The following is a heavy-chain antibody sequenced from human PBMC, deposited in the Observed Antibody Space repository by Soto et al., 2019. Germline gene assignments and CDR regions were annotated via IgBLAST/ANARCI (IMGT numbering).Heavy chain of an antibody. CDR1: GFIFSSYG. CDR3: AKGSTAMTYFDY. D-gene: IGHD5-18*01. V-gene: IGHV3-30*18. J-gene: IGHJ4*02. Sequence: QVQLVESGGGVVQPGRSLRLSCAASGFIFSSYGMHWVRQAPGKGLEWVAVISYDGSNKYYADTVKGRFTISRDNSKNTLYLQMNSLTAEDTAVYYCAKGSTAMTYFDYWGQGTLVTVSS. CDR2: ISYDGSNK.